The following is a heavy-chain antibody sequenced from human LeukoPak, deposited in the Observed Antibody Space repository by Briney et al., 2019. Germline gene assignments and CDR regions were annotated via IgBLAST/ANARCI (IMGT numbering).Heavy chain of an antibody. CDR2: ISHTSEYT. J-gene: IGHJ4*02. D-gene: IGHD3-10*01. Sequence: GGSLRLSCAASGFTFSSYTMSWVRQAPGKGREWVPAISHTSEYTYHADSVKGRFTISRDNSKNTLYLQMNSLRAEDTAMYYCAKGSSAGRPYYFDYWGQGTLVTVSS. CDR1: GFTFSSYT. V-gene: IGHV3-23*01. CDR3: AKGSSAGRPYYFDY.